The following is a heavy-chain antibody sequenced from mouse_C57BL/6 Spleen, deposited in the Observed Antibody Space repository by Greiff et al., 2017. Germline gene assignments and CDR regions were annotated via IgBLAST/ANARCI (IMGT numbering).Heavy chain of an antibody. CDR2: IDPSDSET. V-gene: IGHV1-52*01. Sequence: VQLQQPGAELVRPGSSVKLSCKASGYTFTSYWMHWVKQRPIQGLEWIGNIDPSDSETHYTQKFQDKATLTVDKSSSTAYMQLSSLTSGGSAVYYCARYYCGSSYGYFDVWGTGTTVTVSS. J-gene: IGHJ1*03. CDR1: GYTFTSYW. CDR3: ARYYCGSSYGYFDV. D-gene: IGHD1-1*01.